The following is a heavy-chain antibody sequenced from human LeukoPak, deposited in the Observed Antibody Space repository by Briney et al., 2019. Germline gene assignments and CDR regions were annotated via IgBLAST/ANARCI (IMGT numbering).Heavy chain of an antibody. Sequence: SETLSLTCTVSGGSISSYYWSWIRQPPGKGLEWIGYIYYSGSTNYNPSLKSRVTISVDTSKNQFSLKLSSVTAADTAVYYCARSWRLWSGYYSGSFDYWGQGTLVTVSS. CDR3: ARSWRLWSGYYSGSFDY. V-gene: IGHV4-59*01. D-gene: IGHD3-3*01. CDR1: GGSISSYY. J-gene: IGHJ4*02. CDR2: IYYSGST.